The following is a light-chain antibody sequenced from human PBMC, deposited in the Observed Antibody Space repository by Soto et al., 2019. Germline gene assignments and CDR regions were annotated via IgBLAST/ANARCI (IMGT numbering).Light chain of an antibody. J-gene: IGKJ5*01. CDR2: DAS. Sequence: DIVLTPSPSTLSLALGDRAPLSCRASQSVSSYLLWYQQKPGQAPRLLIYDASNRATGIPARFSGSGSETDFTLTISGLQSEDSAVYFCQQYNNWPFAFGQGTRLAIK. V-gene: IGKV3-11*01. CDR1: QSVSSY. CDR3: QQYNNWPFA.